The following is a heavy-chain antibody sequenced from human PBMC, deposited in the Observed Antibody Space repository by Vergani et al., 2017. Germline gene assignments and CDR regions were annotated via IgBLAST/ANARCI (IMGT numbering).Heavy chain of an antibody. CDR2: VYYTGST. Sequence: QVQLQESGPGLVKPSETLSLTCAVSGYSISSGYYWSWFRQPPGKGLEWIGYVYYTGSTTYNPSLKSRVTISVDTSNNQFSLRMTSLTAADTAVYFCARVMYRDEASTGYRLEGMDIWGQGTTVTISS. CDR1: GYSISSGYY. V-gene: IGHV4-61*01. J-gene: IGHJ6*02. CDR3: ARVMYRDEASTGYRLEGMDI. D-gene: IGHD3-9*01.